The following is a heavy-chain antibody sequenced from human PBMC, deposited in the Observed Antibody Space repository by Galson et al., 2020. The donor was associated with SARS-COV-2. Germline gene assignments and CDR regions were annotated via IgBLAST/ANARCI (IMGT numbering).Heavy chain of an antibody. J-gene: IGHJ4*02. D-gene: IGHD3-3*01. V-gene: IGHV1-24*01. CDR3: ATDRYDDLWSGYTD. Sequence: ASVKVSCKVSGYTLTELSIHWVRQAPGQGLEWMGGIDPEDGETNYAQKLQGRVTMTEDTSTDTAYMELSSLRSEDTAVYYCATDRYDDLWSGYTDGGQGTRVTGSS. CDR1: GYTLTELS. CDR2: IDPEDGET.